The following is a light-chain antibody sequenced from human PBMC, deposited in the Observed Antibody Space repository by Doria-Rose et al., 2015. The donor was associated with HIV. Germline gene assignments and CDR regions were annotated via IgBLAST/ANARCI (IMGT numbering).Light chain of an antibody. V-gene: IGKV4-1*01. CDR2: WAS. J-gene: IGKJ3*01. CDR3: QQYYGTPS. Sequence: TQSPESLGMSLGEWATLNCKSNQSLLYTSKNYLAWYQQKPGQPPKLLIYWASTRQSGVPARFSGSGSGTDFTLTISSLEAEDVAVYYCQQYYGTPSFGPGTTVDIK. CDR1: QSLLYTSKNY.